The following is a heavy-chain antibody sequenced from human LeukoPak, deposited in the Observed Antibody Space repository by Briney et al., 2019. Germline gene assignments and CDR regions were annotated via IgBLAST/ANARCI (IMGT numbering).Heavy chain of an antibody. Sequence: ASVKVSCKASGYTFTSYHMHWVRQAPGQGLEWMGIINPSGGSTSYAQKFQGRVTMTRDMSTSTVYMELSSLRSEDTAVYYCARVYYYDSSGYYFPPDYWGQGTLVTVSS. CDR2: INPSGGST. V-gene: IGHV1-46*01. D-gene: IGHD3-22*01. CDR1: GYTFTSYH. CDR3: ARVYYYDSSGYYFPPDY. J-gene: IGHJ4*02.